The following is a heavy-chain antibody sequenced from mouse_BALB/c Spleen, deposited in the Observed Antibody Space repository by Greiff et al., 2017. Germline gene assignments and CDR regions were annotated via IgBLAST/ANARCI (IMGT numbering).Heavy chain of an antibody. CDR1: GFTFSSFG. Sequence: DVKLVESGGGLVQPGGSRKLSCAASGFTFSSFGMHWVRQAPEKGLEWVAYISSGSSTIYYADTVKGRFTISRDNPKNTLFLQMTSLRSEDTAMYYCARNDGYYGTVDYWGQGTTLTVSS. CDR2: ISSGSSTI. J-gene: IGHJ2*01. V-gene: IGHV5-17*02. CDR3: ARNDGYYGTVDY. D-gene: IGHD2-3*01.